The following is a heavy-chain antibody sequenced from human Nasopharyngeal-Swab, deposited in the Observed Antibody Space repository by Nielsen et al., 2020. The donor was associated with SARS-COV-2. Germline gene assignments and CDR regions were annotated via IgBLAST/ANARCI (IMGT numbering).Heavy chain of an antibody. Sequence: SGPTLVKPTQTLTLTCTFSGFSLSTSGMCVSWIRQPPGKALEWLALIDWDDDTYYSTSLKTRLTISKDTSKNQVVLTMTNMDPVDTATYYCARIAGRYDFWSGYSRYDSYYGMDVWGQGTTVTVSS. CDR1: GFSLSTSGMC. J-gene: IGHJ6*02. CDR2: IDWDDDT. D-gene: IGHD3-3*01. V-gene: IGHV2-70*01. CDR3: ARIAGRYDFWSGYSRYDSYYGMDV.